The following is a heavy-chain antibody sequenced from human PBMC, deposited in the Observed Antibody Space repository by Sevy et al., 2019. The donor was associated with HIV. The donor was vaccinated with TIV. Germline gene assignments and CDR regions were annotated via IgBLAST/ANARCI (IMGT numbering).Heavy chain of an antibody. D-gene: IGHD1-26*01. J-gene: IGHJ3*02. V-gene: IGHV3-7*03. CDR1: GFTFSSYW. Sequence: GGSLRLSCAASGFTFSSYWMSWVRQAPGKGLEWVANIKQDGSEKYHVDSVKGRFTISRDNAKNSLYLQMNSLRAEDTAVYYCAREGGGSYSDAFDIWGQGTMVTVSS. CDR3: AREGGGSYSDAFDI. CDR2: IKQDGSEK.